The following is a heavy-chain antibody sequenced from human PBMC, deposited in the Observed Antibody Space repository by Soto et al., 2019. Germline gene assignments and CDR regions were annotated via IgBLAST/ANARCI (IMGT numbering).Heavy chain of an antibody. Sequence: PGGSLRLSCAASGFTFGNYAIAWVRQAPGKGLQWVSGISISGGATYYPDSVKGRFTISRDNSRNTLYLQLNSLRAEDTAIYFCARGAPRDFHQLVVWCPGTTLTVSS. V-gene: IGHV3-23*01. CDR3: ARGAPRDFHQLVV. CDR1: GFTFGNYA. J-gene: IGHJ6*02. CDR2: ISISGGAT.